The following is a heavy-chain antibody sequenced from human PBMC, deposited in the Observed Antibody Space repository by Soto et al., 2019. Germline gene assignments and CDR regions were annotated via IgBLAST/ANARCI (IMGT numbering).Heavy chain of an antibody. V-gene: IGHV3-30*02. J-gene: IGHJ4*02. D-gene: IGHD2-21*02. CDR1: GFTFSSYG. CDR3: AKDRIAYCGGDCYSGY. Sequence: PGGSLRLSCAASGFTFSSYGMHWVRQAPGKGLEWVAVIWYDGSNKYYADSVKGRFTISRDNSKNTLYLQMNSLRAEDTAVYYCAKDRIAYCGGDCYSGYWGQGTLVTVSS. CDR2: IWYDGSNK.